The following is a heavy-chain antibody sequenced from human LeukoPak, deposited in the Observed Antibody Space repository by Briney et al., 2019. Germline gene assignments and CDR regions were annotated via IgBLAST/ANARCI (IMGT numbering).Heavy chain of an antibody. Sequence: GGSLRLSCAASGFTFSSYGIHWVRQAPGKGLEWVAFIRYDGSNKYYADSVKGRFTISRDNSKNTLYLQMNSLRAEDTAVYYCAKDDDSSGYSFDYWGQGTLVTVSS. D-gene: IGHD3-22*01. V-gene: IGHV3-30*02. CDR3: AKDDDSSGYSFDY. J-gene: IGHJ4*02. CDR1: GFTFSSYG. CDR2: IRYDGSNK.